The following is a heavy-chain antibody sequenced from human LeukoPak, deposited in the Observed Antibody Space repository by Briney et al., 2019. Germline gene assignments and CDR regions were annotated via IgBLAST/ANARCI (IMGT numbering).Heavy chain of an antibody. CDR1: GGSISSYY. Sequence: SETLSLTCTVSGGSISSYYWSWIRQPPGKGLEWIGFIYYSGSTNYNPSLKSRVTISVDTSKNQFSLKLSSVTAADTAVYYCARGNSNYEYAFDIWGQGTMVTVSS. D-gene: IGHD4-11*01. V-gene: IGHV4-59*01. CDR2: IYYSGST. J-gene: IGHJ3*02. CDR3: ARGNSNYEYAFDI.